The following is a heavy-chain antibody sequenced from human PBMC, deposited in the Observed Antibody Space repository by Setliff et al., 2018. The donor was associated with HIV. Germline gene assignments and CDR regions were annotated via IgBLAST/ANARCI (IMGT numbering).Heavy chain of an antibody. CDR3: ARHPIYCGDCYSSGGMGPADY. V-gene: IGHV4-34*01. CDR1: GGSFNDYY. Sequence: SETLSLTCAVYGGSFNDYYWTWIRQPPGKGLEWIGEIDHSGNIQYHASLKSRGTISKDTSKNQFSLKLSSVTAADTARYYCARHPIYCGDCYSSGGMGPADYWGQGTLVTVSS. CDR2: IDHSGNI. D-gene: IGHD2-21*02. J-gene: IGHJ4*02.